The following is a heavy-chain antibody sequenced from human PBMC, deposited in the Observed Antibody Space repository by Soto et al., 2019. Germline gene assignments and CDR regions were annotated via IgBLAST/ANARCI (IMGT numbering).Heavy chain of an antibody. CDR1: GFTFSNYG. CDR3: ARADGYFDY. Sequence: GGSLRLSCAASGFTFSNYGMHWVRQAPGKGLEWVAVIWYDGSNKYYADSVKGRFTISRDNSKNTLYLQMNSLRAEDTAIYYCARADGYFDYWGQGTLVTVSS. D-gene: IGHD2-15*01. V-gene: IGHV3-33*01. CDR2: IWYDGSNK. J-gene: IGHJ4*02.